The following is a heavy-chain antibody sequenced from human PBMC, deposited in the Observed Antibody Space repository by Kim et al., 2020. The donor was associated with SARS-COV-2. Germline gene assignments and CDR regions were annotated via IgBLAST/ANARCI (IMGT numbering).Heavy chain of an antibody. CDR2: ISGSGGST. D-gene: IGHD3-3*01. J-gene: IGHJ6*02. V-gene: IGHV3-23*01. CDR3: AKGPADFWSGYYQPYYYYGMDV. Sequence: GGSLRLSCAASGFTFSSYAMSWVRQAPGKGLEWVSAISGSGGSTYYADSVKGRFTISRDNSKNTLYLQMNSLRAEDTAVYYCAKGPADFWSGYYQPYYYYGMDVWGQGTTVTVSS. CDR1: GFTFSSYA.